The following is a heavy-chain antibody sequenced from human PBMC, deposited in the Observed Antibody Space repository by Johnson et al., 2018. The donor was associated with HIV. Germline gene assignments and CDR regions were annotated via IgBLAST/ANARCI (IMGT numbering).Heavy chain of an antibody. CDR2: ISYDGSNK. V-gene: IGHV3-30-3*01. CDR1: GFTFSSYA. D-gene: IGHD2-8*02. Sequence: QVQLVESGGGVVQPGRSLRLSCAASGFTFSSYAMHWVRQAPGKGLEWVAVISYDGSNKYYADSVKGRFTISRDNSKNTLYLQMNSLRAEDTAVYYCARDNEDIVLVGAFDIWGQGTIVTVSS. CDR3: ARDNEDIVLVGAFDI. J-gene: IGHJ3*02.